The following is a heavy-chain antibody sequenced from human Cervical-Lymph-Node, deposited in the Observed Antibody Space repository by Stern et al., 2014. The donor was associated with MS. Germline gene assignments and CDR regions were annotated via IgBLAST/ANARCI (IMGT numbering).Heavy chain of an antibody. Sequence: VQLVESGPGLVKPSETLSLTCTVSGGSISSYYWTWIRQPPGKGLGWIGYIYYSGTTNYNPSLKSRVTISVDTSKNQFSLNLSSVTAADTAVYFCARGYSSSWYWFDSWGQETQVTVSS. D-gene: IGHD6-13*01. CDR2: IYYSGTT. V-gene: IGHV4-59*01. J-gene: IGHJ5*01. CDR3: ARGYSSSWYWFDS. CDR1: GGSISSYY.